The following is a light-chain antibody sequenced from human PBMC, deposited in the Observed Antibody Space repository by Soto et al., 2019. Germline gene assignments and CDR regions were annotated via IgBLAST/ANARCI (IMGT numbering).Light chain of an antibody. J-gene: IGKJ2*01. CDR3: QQYGSSSYT. V-gene: IGKV3-20*01. CDR1: QSISSSY. CDR2: AAS. Sequence: EIVLTQSPGTLSLSPGERATLSCRASQSISSSYLAWYQQKAGQAPRLLIYAASSRATGIPDRFSGSGSGTDFTLTISRLEPEYFAVYYCQQYGSSSYTFGQGTQLEIK.